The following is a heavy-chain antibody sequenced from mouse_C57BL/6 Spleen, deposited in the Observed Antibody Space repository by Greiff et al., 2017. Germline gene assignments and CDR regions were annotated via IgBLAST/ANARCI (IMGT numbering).Heavy chain of an antibody. CDR1: GFTFSSYA. Sequence: EVKLMESGGGLVKPGGSLKLSCAASGFTFSSYAMSWVRQTPEKRLEWVATISDGGSYTYYPDNVKGRFTISRDNAKNNLYLQMSHLKSEDTAMYYCARGSGYYGLDYAMDYWGQGTSVTVSS. J-gene: IGHJ4*01. V-gene: IGHV5-4*03. CDR2: ISDGGSYT. CDR3: ARGSGYYGLDYAMDY. D-gene: IGHD2-3*01.